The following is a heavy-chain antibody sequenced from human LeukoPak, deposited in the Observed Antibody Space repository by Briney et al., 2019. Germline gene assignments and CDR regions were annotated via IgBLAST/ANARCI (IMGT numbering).Heavy chain of an antibody. Sequence: GESLKISCKGSGYSFTSHWIGWVRQMPGKGLEWMGIVNPDDSATIYSPSFQGPVTISADESITTAYLQWSSLKASDTAMYYCARLRWPRGGRSSFDYWGQGALVPVSS. CDR2: VNPDDSAT. V-gene: IGHV5-51*01. CDR3: ARLRWPRGGRSSFDY. J-gene: IGHJ4*02. D-gene: IGHD3-10*01. CDR1: GYSFTSHW.